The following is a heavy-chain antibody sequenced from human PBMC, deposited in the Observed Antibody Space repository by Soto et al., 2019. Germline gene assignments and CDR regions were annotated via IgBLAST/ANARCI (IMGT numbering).Heavy chain of an antibody. D-gene: IGHD1-26*01. CDR2: IYYTGST. CDR1: GGSIYTGGFY. CDR3: ATSLVTSRTRVDY. Sequence: QVQLQESGPGLVKPSQTLSLTCTVSGGSIYTGGFYWSWIRQLPGKGLEWLGYIYYTGSTQYTPPLKSRLTISTDTSDNQFSLRLPSVTAADTAVYYCATSLVTSRTRVDYWGQGTLVTVSS. J-gene: IGHJ4*02. V-gene: IGHV4-31*03.